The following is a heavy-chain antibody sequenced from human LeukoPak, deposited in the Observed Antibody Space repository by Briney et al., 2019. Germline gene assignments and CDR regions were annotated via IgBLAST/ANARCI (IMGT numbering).Heavy chain of an antibody. J-gene: IGHJ4*02. V-gene: IGHV4-59*08. D-gene: IGHD3-16*01. Sequence: IPSETLSLTCTVSGGSISSYYWSWIRQPPGKGLEWIGYIYYSGSTNYNPSLKSRITISVDTSKNQFSLKLSSVTAADTAVYYCARALSYALDNWGQGTLVTVSS. CDR1: GGSISSYY. CDR2: IYYSGST. CDR3: ARALSYALDN.